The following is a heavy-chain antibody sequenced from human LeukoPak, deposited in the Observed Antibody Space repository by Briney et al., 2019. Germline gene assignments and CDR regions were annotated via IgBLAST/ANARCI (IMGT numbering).Heavy chain of an antibody. CDR1: GGSFSGYY. CDR2: INHSGST. Sequence: SETLSLTCAVYGGSFSGYYWSWIRQPPGKGLEWIGEINHSGSTNYNPSLKSRVTISVDTSKNQFSLKLSSVTAADTAVYYCARVPGRPSGMDVWGQGTTVTVSS. D-gene: IGHD3-10*01. V-gene: IGHV4-34*01. CDR3: ARVPGRPSGMDV. J-gene: IGHJ6*02.